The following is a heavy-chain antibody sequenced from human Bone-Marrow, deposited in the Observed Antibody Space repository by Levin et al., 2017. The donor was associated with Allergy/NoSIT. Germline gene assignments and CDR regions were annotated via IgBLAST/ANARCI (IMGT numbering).Heavy chain of an antibody. D-gene: IGHD1/OR15-1a*01. Sequence: GESLKISCAASGFTFSDYWMHWVRQAPGKGLVWVSRIKFNGATINHAESVQGRFTISRDNAKNTLYLQMNSLRPDDTAVYYCARDRNTRGSQSGLDVWGQGTTVTVS. CDR3: ARDRNTRGSQSGLDV. CDR1: GFTFSDYW. CDR2: IKFNGATI. J-gene: IGHJ6*02. V-gene: IGHV3-74*01.